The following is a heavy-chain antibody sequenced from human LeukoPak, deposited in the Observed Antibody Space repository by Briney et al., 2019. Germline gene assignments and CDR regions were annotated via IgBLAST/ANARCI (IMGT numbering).Heavy chain of an antibody. D-gene: IGHD2-21*02. CDR1: GFTFSNYA. CDR3: ARGTASGYYYYMDV. V-gene: IGHV4-59*01. CDR2: MYYSGST. Sequence: GSLRLSCAASGFTFSNYAMSWVRQAPGKGLEWIGYMYYSGSTNQNPSLKSRLTISVDTSKNQVSLKLISATAADTAVYYCARGTASGYYYYMDVWGRGTTVTVSS. J-gene: IGHJ6*03.